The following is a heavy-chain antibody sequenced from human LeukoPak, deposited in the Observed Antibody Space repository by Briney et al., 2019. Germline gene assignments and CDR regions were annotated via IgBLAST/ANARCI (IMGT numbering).Heavy chain of an antibody. CDR3: ARSDEYSSSLYDY. Sequence: PGGSLRLSCAASGFSVSTDHMSWVRQAPGKGLEWVSIIYNDGSTYYADTVKGRFTISRDNSKNTLYLQMNSLRAEDTAVYYCARSDEYSSSLYDYWGQGTLVTVSS. D-gene: IGHD6-6*01. CDR1: GFSVSTDH. V-gene: IGHV3-53*05. CDR2: IYNDGST. J-gene: IGHJ4*02.